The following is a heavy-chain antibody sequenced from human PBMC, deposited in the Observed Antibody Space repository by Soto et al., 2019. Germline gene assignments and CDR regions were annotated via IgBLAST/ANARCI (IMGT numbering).Heavy chain of an antibody. V-gene: IGHV3-48*02. D-gene: IGHD1-1*01. CDR1: GFSFSSYS. Sequence: EVQLVESGGGLVQPGGSLRDSCAASGFSFSSYSMNWVRQAPGKGLEWVSYISSRSSNIFYADSVKGRFTISRDNAKNSLYLQLNSLTDEDTAMYYCAKNLGNHYGMDVWGHGTTVTVSS. CDR2: ISSRSSNI. CDR3: AKNLGNHYGMDV. J-gene: IGHJ6*02.